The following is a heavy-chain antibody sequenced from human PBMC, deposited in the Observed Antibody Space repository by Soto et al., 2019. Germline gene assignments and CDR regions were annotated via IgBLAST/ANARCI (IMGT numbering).Heavy chain of an antibody. CDR3: AKDAAGGSSYYYGMDV. V-gene: IGHV3-9*01. D-gene: IGHD6-19*01. CDR2: ISWNSGSI. J-gene: IGHJ6*02. Sequence: EVQLVESGGGLVQPGRSLRLSCAASGFTFDDYAMHWVRQAPGKGLEWVSGISWNSGSIGYADSVKGRFTISRDNAKNSLYLQMNSLRAEDTALYYCAKDAAGGSSYYYGMDVWGQGTTVTVSS. CDR1: GFTFDDYA.